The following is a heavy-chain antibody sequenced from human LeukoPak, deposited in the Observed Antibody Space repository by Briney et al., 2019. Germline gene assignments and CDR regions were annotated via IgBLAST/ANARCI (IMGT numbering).Heavy chain of an antibody. D-gene: IGHD3-10*01. V-gene: IGHV1-58*02. CDR3: ARATYYGLGTYPSIVHD. J-gene: IGHJ1*01. CDR2: IVVGSGNT. Sequence: SVKVSCKASGFTFTTSAMQWVRQARGQRLEWMGWIVVGSGNTNYAQKFQERVTITRDMSTSTAYMELSSLSSEDTAVYYCARATYYGLGTYPSIVHDWGQGTLVTVSS. CDR1: GFTFTTSA.